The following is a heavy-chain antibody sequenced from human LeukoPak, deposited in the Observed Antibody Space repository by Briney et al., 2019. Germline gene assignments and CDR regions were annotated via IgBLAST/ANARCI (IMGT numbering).Heavy chain of an antibody. CDR3: ARISYSSSWYWFDP. D-gene: IGHD6-13*01. CDR1: GYTFTSYG. CDR2: ISAYNGNT. V-gene: IGHV1-18*01. J-gene: IGHJ5*02. Sequence: ASVKVSCKASGYTFTSYGISWVRQAPGQGLEWMGWISAYNGNTNYAQKLQGRVTMTTDTSTSTAYMELRSLRSDDTAVYYCARISYSSSWYWFDPWGQGTLVTVSS.